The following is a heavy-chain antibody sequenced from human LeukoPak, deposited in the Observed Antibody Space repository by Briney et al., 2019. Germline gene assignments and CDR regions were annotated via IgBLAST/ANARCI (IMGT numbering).Heavy chain of an antibody. J-gene: IGHJ6*03. Sequence: GGSLRLSCAASGFSFRSYDMSWVRQAPGKGLEWVASISSKSSLIYYADSVKGRLIISRDNAKNSLYLQMNSLRAEDTAVYYCARSAPAGYSYYYYYMDVWGKGTTVTISS. CDR2: ISSKSSLI. D-gene: IGHD6-13*01. CDR3: ARSAPAGYSYYYYYMDV. V-gene: IGHV3-21*01. CDR1: GFSFRSYD.